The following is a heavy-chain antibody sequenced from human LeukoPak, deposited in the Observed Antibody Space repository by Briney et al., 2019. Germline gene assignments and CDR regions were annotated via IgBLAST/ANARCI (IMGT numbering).Heavy chain of an antibody. V-gene: IGHV3-66*01. J-gene: IGHJ5*02. CDR3: AREAYYDYVWGSYRPNWFDP. D-gene: IGHD3-16*02. CDR2: IYSGGST. CDR1: GFTVSSNY. Sequence: GGSLRLSCAASGFTVSSNYMSWVRQAPGKGLEWVSVIYSGGSTYYADSVKGRFTISRDNSKNTLYLQMNSLRAEDTAVYYCAREAYYDYVWGSYRPNWFDPWGQGTLVTVSS.